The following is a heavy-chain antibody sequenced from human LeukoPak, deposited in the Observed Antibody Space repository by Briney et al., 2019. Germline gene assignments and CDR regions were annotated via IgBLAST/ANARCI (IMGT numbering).Heavy chain of an antibody. V-gene: IGHV3-23*01. D-gene: IGHD2-2*01. CDR2: ISGSGGST. CDR1: GFTFSSYA. Sequence: GGSLRLSCAASGFTFSSYAMSWVRQAPGKGLEWVSAISGSGGSTYYADSVKGRFTISRDNSKNTLYLQMNSLRAEDTAVYYCEKDALYCSSTSCHEADYYYGMDVWGQGTTVTVSS. J-gene: IGHJ6*02. CDR3: EKDALYCSSTSCHEADYYYGMDV.